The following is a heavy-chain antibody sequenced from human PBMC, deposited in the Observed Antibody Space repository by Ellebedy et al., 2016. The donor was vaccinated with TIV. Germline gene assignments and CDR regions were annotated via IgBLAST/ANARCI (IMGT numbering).Heavy chain of an antibody. CDR2: IKSKTDGGAA. CDR1: GFTFSNAW. V-gene: IGHV3-15*01. D-gene: IGHD5-18*01. CDR3: TTVYRYNYDSV. J-gene: IGHJ4*02. Sequence: GEPLKISCAASGFTFSNAWMNWVRQAPGKGLEWVGRIKSKTDGGAADYAAPVKGRFTISRDDSKNTLDLQMNSLKTEDTAVYFCTTVYRYNYDSVWGQGTLVTVSS.